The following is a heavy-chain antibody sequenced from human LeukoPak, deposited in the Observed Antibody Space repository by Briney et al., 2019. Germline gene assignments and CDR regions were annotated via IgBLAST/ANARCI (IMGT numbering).Heavy chain of an antibody. CDR2: IYYSEST. CDR1: GASISSSY. CDR3: ARDRRGGGGNFHFDF. Sequence: SETLSLTCTVSGASISSSYWSWIRQPPGKGLEWLGYIYYSESTYYHPSLKSRVTISVDTSKNQFSLRLSSVTTADTAIYYCARDRRGGGGNFHFDFWGQGTLVAVSS. V-gene: IGHV4-59*01. D-gene: IGHD4-23*01. J-gene: IGHJ4*02.